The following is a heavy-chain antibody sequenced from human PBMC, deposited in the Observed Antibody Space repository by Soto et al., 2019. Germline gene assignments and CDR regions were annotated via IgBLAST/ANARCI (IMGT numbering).Heavy chain of an antibody. CDR1: GYTFTSYY. J-gene: IGHJ4*02. Sequence: ASVKVSCKASGYTFTSYYMHWVRQAPGQGLEWMGIINPSGGSTSYAQKFQGRVTMTRDTSTSTVYMELSSLRSEDTAVYYCAKELIDYGVFDYWGQGTLVTVSS. CDR3: AKELIDYGVFDY. CDR2: INPSGGST. D-gene: IGHD4-17*01. V-gene: IGHV1-46*01.